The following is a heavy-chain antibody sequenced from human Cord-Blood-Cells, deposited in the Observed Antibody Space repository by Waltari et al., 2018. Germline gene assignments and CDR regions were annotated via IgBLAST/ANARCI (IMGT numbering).Heavy chain of an antibody. D-gene: IGHD2-15*01. Sequence: EVQLVESGGGLVQPGGSLRLSCAASGFTFSSYEMNWVRQAPGKGLEWVSYISSSGSTIYYADSVKCRFTISRDNAKNSLYLQMNSLRAEDTAVYYCARGCSGGSCYFDYWGQGTLVTVSS. CDR3: ARGCSGGSCYFDY. CDR1: GFTFSSYE. V-gene: IGHV3-48*03. J-gene: IGHJ4*02. CDR2: ISSSGSTI.